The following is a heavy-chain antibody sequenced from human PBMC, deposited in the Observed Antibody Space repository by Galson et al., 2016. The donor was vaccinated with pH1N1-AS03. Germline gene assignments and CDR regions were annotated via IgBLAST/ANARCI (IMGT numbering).Heavy chain of an antibody. J-gene: IGHJ4*02. CDR3: ARKRPTYFDY. D-gene: IGHD2-21*01. V-gene: IGHV3-7*01. CDR1: GFTFSSYW. CDR2: IKVDGSEK. Sequence: SLRLSCAASGFTFSSYWMSWVRRAPGKGLEWVANIKVDGSEKYYVDSAKGRFIISRDNTKNSLYLQVNSLRAEDTAVYYCARKRPTYFDYWGQGTLVTVSS.